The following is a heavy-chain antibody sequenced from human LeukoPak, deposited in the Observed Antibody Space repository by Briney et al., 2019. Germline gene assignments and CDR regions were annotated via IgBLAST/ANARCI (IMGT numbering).Heavy chain of an antibody. J-gene: IGHJ4*02. Sequence: GASVKVSCKASGYILSSYNMHWVRQAPGQGLEWLGIINPSGGDTKYAQKFQGRVTLTRDKSTSTVYMELSSLTSDDTAVYYCARTATNPFDYWGQGTLVTVSS. CDR1: GYILSSYN. CDR2: INPSGGDT. CDR3: ARTATNPFDY. D-gene: IGHD5-24*01. V-gene: IGHV1-46*01.